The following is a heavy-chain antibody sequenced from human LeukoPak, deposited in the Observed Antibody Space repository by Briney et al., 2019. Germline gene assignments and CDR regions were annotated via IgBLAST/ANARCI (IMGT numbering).Heavy chain of an antibody. CDR3: TRHVNCGGDCFDDDY. CDR1: GFTFSGSA. V-gene: IGHV3-73*01. CDR2: IRSKANSYAP. D-gene: IGHD2-21*02. J-gene: IGHJ4*02. Sequence: PGGPLRLSCAASGFTFSGSAMHWVRQASGKGLEWVGRIRSKANSYAPAYAASVKGRFTISRDDSKNTAYLQMNSLKTEDTAVYYCTRHVNCGGDCFDDDYWGQGTLVTVSS.